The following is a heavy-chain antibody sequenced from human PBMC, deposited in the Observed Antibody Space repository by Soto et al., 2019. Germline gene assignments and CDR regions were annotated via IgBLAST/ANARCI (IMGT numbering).Heavy chain of an antibody. CDR1: GDSMSNNYW. V-gene: IGHV4-4*02. CDR3: ARGDFWSGSDY. D-gene: IGHD3-3*01. Sequence: NPSETLSLTCDVSGDSMSNNYWWTWVRQFPGEGLQWIGEIFHSGSTNYNPPLKNRVKISIDTSNNRFSLMLYSMTAADTAVYFCARGDFWSGSDYWGQGIQVTVSS. J-gene: IGHJ4*02. CDR2: IFHSGST.